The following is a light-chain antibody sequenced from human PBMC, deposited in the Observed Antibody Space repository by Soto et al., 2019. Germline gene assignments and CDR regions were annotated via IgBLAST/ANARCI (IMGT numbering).Light chain of an antibody. V-gene: IGLV2-14*01. CDR1: SSDVGGYKY. J-gene: IGLJ1*01. CDR3: SSFTTSHTYV. CDR2: VVS. Sequence: QSALTQPASVSGSPGQSITISCTGTSSDVGGYKYVSWYQQHPGKAPKLMIYVVSGRPSGVPHRFSGSKSGNAASLTISGLQAEDEADYYCSSFTTSHTYVFGTGTKVTVL.